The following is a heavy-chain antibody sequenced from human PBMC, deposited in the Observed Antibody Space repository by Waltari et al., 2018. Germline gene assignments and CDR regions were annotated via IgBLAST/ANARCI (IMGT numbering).Heavy chain of an antibody. J-gene: IGHJ3*02. V-gene: IGHV1-3*01. CDR3: ARPVGAGPDAFDI. Sequence: QVQLVQSGAEVKKPGASVKVSCKASGYTFTSYAMHWVRQAPGQRLEWMGWINAGNGNTKYSQKFQGRVTITRDTSASTAYMELSSLRSEDTAVYYCARPVGAGPDAFDIWGQGTMVTVSS. CDR1: GYTFTSYA. D-gene: IGHD1-26*01. CDR2: INAGNGNT.